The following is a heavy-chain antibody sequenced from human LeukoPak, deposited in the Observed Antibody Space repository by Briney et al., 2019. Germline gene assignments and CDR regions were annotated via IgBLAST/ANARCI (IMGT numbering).Heavy chain of an antibody. J-gene: IGHJ5*02. CDR3: ARDSRIRGRTYNWFDP. CDR2: INPNSGGT. D-gene: IGHD1-14*01. CDR1: GYTFTGYY. V-gene: IGHV1-2*04. Sequence: WASVKVSCKASGYTFTGYYMHWVRQAPGQGLESMGWINPNSGGTNYAQKFQGWVTMTRDTSISTAYMELSRLRSDDTAVYYCARDSRIRGRTYNWFDPWGQGTLVTVSS.